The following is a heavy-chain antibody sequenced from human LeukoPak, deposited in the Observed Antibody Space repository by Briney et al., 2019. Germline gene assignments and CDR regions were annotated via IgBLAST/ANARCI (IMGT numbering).Heavy chain of an antibody. V-gene: IGHV4-59*01. Sequence: SETLSLTCTVSGGSISSYYWSWIRQPPGKGLEWIGYIYYSGSTNYNPSLKSRVTISADTSKNQFSLKLSSVTAADTAVYYCARAGYYGDYLFDYWGQGTLVTVSS. J-gene: IGHJ4*02. CDR1: GGSISSYY. CDR2: IYYSGST. CDR3: ARAGYYGDYLFDY. D-gene: IGHD4-17*01.